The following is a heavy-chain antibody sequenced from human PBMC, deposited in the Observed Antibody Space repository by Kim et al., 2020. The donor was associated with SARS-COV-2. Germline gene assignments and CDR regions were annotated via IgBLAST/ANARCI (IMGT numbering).Heavy chain of an antibody. D-gene: IGHD2-2*01. CDR3: ARDKYCSSTSCYYYYGMDV. Sequence: SETLSLTCAVYGGSFSGYYWSWIRQPPGKGLEWIGEINHSGSTNYNPSLKSRVTISVDTSKNQFSLKLSSVTAADTAVYYCARDKYCSSTSCYYYYGMDV. CDR2: INHSGST. CDR1: GGSFSGYY. J-gene: IGHJ6*01. V-gene: IGHV4-34*01.